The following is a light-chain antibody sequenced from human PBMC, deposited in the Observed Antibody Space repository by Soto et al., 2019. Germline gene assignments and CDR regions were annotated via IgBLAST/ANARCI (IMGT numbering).Light chain of an antibody. J-gene: IGLJ2*01. CDR1: SSDIGGYNF. Sequence: QLVLTQPPSASGSPGQSVTISCTGTSSDIGGYNFVSWYQQHPGKAPKLMIDEVNKRPSGVPDRFSGSKSGNTAPLTVSGLQAEDEDDYYCSSYADTNNLVFGGGTQLTVL. CDR3: SSYADTNNLV. V-gene: IGLV2-8*01. CDR2: EVN.